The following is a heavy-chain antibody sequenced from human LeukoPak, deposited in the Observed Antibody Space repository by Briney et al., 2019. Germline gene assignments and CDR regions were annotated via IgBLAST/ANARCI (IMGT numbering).Heavy chain of an antibody. V-gene: IGHV3-23*01. J-gene: IGHJ3*02. D-gene: IGHD3-22*01. CDR1: GFTFSSYA. CDR3: ATNPNYYDSSGYYLPDAFDI. Sequence: GGSLRLSCATSGFTFSSYAMSWVRQAPGKGLEWVSAISGRGGSTYYADSVKGRFTISRDNSKNTLYLQMNSLRAEDTAVYYCATNPNYYDSSGYYLPDAFDIWGQGTMVTVSS. CDR2: ISGRGGST.